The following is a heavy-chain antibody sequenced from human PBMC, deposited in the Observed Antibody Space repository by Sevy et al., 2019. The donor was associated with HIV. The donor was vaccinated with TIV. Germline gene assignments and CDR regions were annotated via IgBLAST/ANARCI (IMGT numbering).Heavy chain of an antibody. V-gene: IGHV4-4*07. CDR2: IYTSGST. CDR1: GFTFSSYA. J-gene: IGHJ4*02. CDR3: ARGYSHSIDY. D-gene: IGHD2-15*01. Sequence: ESLKISCAASGFTFSSYAMSWVRQPAGKGLEWIGRIYTSGSTNYNPSLKSRVTISVDTSKNQFSLKLSSVTAADTAVYYCARGYSHSIDYWGQGTLVTVSS.